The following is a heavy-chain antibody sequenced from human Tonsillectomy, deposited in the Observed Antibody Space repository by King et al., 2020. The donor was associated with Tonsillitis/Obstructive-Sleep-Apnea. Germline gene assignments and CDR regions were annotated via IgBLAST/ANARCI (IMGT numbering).Heavy chain of an antibody. D-gene: IGHD3-3*01. CDR1: GFTFSSYA. J-gene: IGHJ6*03. Sequence: VQLVESGGGLVQPGGSLRLSCAASGFTFSSYAMSWVRQAPGKGLEWVSAISGSGGSTYYADSVKGRFTISRDNSKNTLYLQMNSLRAEDTAVYYCAKDRRRITIFGVVRSFYMDVWGKGTTVTVSS. V-gene: IGHV3-23*04. CDR3: AKDRRRITIFGVVRSFYMDV. CDR2: ISGSGGST.